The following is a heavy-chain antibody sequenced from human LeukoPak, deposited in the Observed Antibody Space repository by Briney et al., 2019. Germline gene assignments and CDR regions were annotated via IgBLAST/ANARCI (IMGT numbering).Heavy chain of an antibody. Sequence: SGGSLRLSCAASGFTFSSYEMNWVSQAPGKGLEWVSYISSSGSTIYYADSVKGRFTISRDNAKNSLYLQMNSLRAEDTAVYYCARDRDSSYRRGVFDIWGQGTMVTVSS. J-gene: IGHJ3*02. D-gene: IGHD6-6*01. CDR3: ARDRDSSYRRGVFDI. CDR1: GFTFSSYE. V-gene: IGHV3-48*03. CDR2: ISSSGSTI.